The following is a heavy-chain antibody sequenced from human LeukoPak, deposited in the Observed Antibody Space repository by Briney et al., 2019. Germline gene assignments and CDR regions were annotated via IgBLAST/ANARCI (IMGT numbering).Heavy chain of an antibody. Sequence: GGPLKLSGAASGFTFSSYAMPWVRKPPGKGLEWVAVISYDGSNKYYADSVKGRFTISRDNSKNTLYLQMNSLRAEDTAVYYCARDRVDYFDYWGQGTLVTVSS. CDR1: GFTFSSYA. CDR3: ARDRVDYFDY. V-gene: IGHV3-30*04. J-gene: IGHJ4*02. D-gene: IGHD3-3*01. CDR2: ISYDGSNK.